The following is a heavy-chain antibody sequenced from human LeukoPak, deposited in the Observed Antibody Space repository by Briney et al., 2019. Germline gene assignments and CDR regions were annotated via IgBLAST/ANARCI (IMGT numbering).Heavy chain of an antibody. V-gene: IGHV4-34*01. CDR3: ARADEYVGGSHDY. CDR1: GGSFSGYY. CDR2: INHSGST. J-gene: IGHJ4*02. Sequence: SETLSLTCAVYGGSFSGYYWSGMRPPPRKGREWIGEINHSGSTNYNPSLQSRVTISIDTSKNQYSLKLSSVTAADTAVYYCARADEYVGGSHDYWGQETLVTVSS. D-gene: IGHD3-16*01.